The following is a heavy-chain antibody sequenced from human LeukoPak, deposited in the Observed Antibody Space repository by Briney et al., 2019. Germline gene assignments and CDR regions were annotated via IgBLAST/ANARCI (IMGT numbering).Heavy chain of an antibody. V-gene: IGHV1-69*06. CDR3: ARGETPSGPFDY. CDR2: IIPIFGTA. D-gene: IGHD3-10*01. CDR1: GGTFSSYA. J-gene: IGHJ4*02. Sequence: ASVKVSCKASGGTFSSYAISWVRQAPGQGLEWMGGIIPIFGTANYAQKFQGRVTITADKSTSTAYMELSSLRSEDTAVYYCARGETPSGPFDYWGQGTLVTVSP.